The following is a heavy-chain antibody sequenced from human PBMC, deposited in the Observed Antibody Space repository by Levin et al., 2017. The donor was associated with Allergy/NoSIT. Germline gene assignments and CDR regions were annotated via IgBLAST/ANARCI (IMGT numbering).Heavy chain of an antibody. Sequence: RGESLKISCKASGYTFTSYGINWVRQAPGQGLEWMGWISPYNGNTNYAQKLQGRVTMTTDTSTSTVYMDLRSLSSDETAMYYCARDYKYSSSSGFGYWGQGTLVTVSS. J-gene: IGHJ4*02. CDR1: GYTFTSYG. V-gene: IGHV1-18*01. D-gene: IGHD6-6*01. CDR2: ISPYNGNT. CDR3: ARDYKYSSSSGFGY.